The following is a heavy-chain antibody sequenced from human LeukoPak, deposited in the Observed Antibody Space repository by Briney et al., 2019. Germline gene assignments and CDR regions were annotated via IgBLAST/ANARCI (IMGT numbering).Heavy chain of an antibody. Sequence: SETLSLTCTVSGASVSRGGYYWTWIRQHPGRGLEWIGYLYYTGSTYYNPSLKSRVTISVDTSKNHVSLEMRSVTAADTAVYYCARGHRLPLYYYGMDVWGQGTTVTVSS. CDR1: GASVSRGGYY. D-gene: IGHD4-11*01. CDR2: LYYTGST. V-gene: IGHV4-31*03. J-gene: IGHJ6*02. CDR3: ARGHRLPLYYYGMDV.